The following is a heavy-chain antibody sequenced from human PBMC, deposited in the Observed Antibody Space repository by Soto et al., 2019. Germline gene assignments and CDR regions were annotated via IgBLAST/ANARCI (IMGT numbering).Heavy chain of an antibody. Sequence: GGSLRLSCAASGFTFSSYAMHWVRQAPGKGLEWVAVISYDGSNKYYADSVKGRFTISRDNSKNTLYLQMNSLRAEDTAVYYCARDRAVVTEGLYYYYGMDVWGQGTTVTVSS. CDR2: ISYDGSNK. CDR3: ARDRAVVTEGLYYYYGMDV. D-gene: IGHD2-15*01. V-gene: IGHV3-30-3*01. CDR1: GFTFSSYA. J-gene: IGHJ6*02.